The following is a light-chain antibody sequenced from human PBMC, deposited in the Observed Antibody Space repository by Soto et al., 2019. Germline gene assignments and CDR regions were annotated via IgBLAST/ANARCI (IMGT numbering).Light chain of an antibody. CDR3: TSYLGPDIWV. V-gene: IGLV2-8*01. CDR2: EVT. CDR1: SSDVGAYKY. J-gene: IGLJ3*02. Sequence: QSALTQPPSASGSPGQSVTISCTGTSSDVGAYKYVSWYQQYPGKAPKLMIYEVTKRPSGVPDRFSGSKSGNTASLTVSGLPAEDEAAYYCTSYLGPDIWVFGGGTKLTVL.